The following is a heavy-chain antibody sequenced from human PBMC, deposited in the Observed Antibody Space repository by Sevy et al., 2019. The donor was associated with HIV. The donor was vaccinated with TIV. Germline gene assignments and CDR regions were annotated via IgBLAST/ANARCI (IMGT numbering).Heavy chain of an antibody. V-gene: IGHV1-69*13. Sequence: ASVKVSCKTSGGTFSGYSISWLRQAPGQGLEWMGGIIAISGTTNYLQRFQGRITITPDVSTRTVYMELRSLRIEDTAIYFCARDRDRGYFDPWGQGTLVTVSS. CDR3: ARDRDRGYFDP. D-gene: IGHD6-13*01. CDR1: GGTFSGYS. J-gene: IGHJ5*02. CDR2: IIAISGTT.